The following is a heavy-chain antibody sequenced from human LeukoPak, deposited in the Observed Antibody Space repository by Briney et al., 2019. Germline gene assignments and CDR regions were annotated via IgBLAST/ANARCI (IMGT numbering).Heavy chain of an antibody. V-gene: IGHV4-39*07. CDR2: IYYSGST. D-gene: IGHD1-26*01. CDR1: GGSISSSSYY. CDR3: ASGSYAYYYMGV. Sequence: SETLSLTCTVSGGSISSSSYYWGWIRQPPGEGLEWIGSIYYSGSTNYNPSLKSRATISVDTSKNQFSLKLSSVTAADTAVYYCASGSYAYYYMGVWGKGTTVTVSS. J-gene: IGHJ6*03.